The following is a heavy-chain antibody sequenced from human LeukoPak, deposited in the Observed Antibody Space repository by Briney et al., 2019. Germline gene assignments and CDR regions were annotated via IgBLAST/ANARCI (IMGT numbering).Heavy chain of an antibody. CDR2: ISYRGST. CDR1: GGSTSSDH. D-gene: IGHD3-16*02. V-gene: IGHV4-59*08. Sequence: PSETPSLTCTVSGGSTSSDHWSWIRQPPEKGLEWIGCISYRGSTYYNPSLKSRVTISLDTSKKHFSLKLTSVTAADTGIYYCARGRGLGVISPYSDSWGQGTLVTVSS. CDR3: ARGRGLGVISPYSDS. J-gene: IGHJ4*02.